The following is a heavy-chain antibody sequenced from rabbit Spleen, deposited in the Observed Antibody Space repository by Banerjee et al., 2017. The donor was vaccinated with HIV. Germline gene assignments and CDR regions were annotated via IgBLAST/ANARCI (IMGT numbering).Heavy chain of an antibody. J-gene: IGHJ6*01. CDR1: GLDFSSSYW. V-gene: IGHV1S45*01. D-gene: IGHD8-1*01. Sequence: EESGGGLVQPEGSPTLTCTASGLDFSSSYWICWVRQAPGKGLEWIACIYAGSSGTTYYASGAKGRFTISKTSSTTVTLQMTSLTAADTATYFCARDTGSSFSSYGMDLWGQGTLVTVS. CDR3: ARDTGSSFSSYGMDL. CDR2: IYAGSSGTT.